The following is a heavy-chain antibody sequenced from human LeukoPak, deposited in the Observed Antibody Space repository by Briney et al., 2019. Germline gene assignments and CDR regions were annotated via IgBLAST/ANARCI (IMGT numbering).Heavy chain of an antibody. CDR2: IYYSGST. CDR3: ARLRGYSGFVPF. Sequence: SETLSLTCTVSGGSISSYYWSWIRQPPGKGLEWIGYIYYSGSTNYNPSLKSRVTISVDTSKNQFSLKLSSVTAADTAVYYCARLRGYSGFVPFWGQGTLVTVSS. D-gene: IGHD5-12*01. CDR1: GGSISSYY. V-gene: IGHV4-59*08. J-gene: IGHJ4*02.